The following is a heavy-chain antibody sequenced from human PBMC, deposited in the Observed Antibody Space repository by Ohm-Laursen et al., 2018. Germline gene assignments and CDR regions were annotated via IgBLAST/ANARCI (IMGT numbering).Heavy chain of an antibody. V-gene: IGHV1-18*01. CDR1: GYTFTSYG. CDR3: AKGESSSSWYYFDY. Sequence: ASVKVSCKASGYTFTSYGISWVRQAPGQGLEWMGWISAYNVNTNYAQKLQGRVTMTTDTSTSTAYMELRSLRSDDTAVYYCAKGESSSSWYYFDYWGQGTLVTVSS. J-gene: IGHJ4*02. D-gene: IGHD6-13*01. CDR2: ISAYNVNT.